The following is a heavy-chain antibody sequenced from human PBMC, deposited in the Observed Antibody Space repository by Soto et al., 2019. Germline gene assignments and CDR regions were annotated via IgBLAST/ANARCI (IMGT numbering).Heavy chain of an antibody. CDR3: ARRPEATVTAFAY. D-gene: IGHD4-17*01. Sequence: QVQLQESGPGLVKPSQTLSLTCTVSGGSISSGGYYWSWIRQHPGKGLECIGYIYYSGSTYYNPSITSRVTLSVDTSKNQFSLKLSSVTAADTAVYYCARRPEATVTAFAYWGQGTLVTVSS. CDR1: GGSISSGGYY. V-gene: IGHV4-31*03. J-gene: IGHJ4*02. CDR2: IYYSGST.